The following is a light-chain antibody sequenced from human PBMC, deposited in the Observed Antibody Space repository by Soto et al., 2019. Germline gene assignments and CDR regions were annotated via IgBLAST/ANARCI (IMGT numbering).Light chain of an antibody. Sequence: IQLTQSPSSLSASVGDRVTITCRASQGISSYFAWYQQKPGKAPKLLIYSASTLQSGVPSRFSGSGSGTDFTLTINTLQPEDFATYYCQQSNSFPITFGQGHDWRL. CDR3: QQSNSFPIT. CDR2: SAS. J-gene: IGKJ5*01. CDR1: QGISSY. V-gene: IGKV1-9*01.